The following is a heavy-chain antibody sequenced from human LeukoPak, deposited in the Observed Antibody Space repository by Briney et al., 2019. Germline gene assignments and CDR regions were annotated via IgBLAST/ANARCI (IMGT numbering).Heavy chain of an antibody. Sequence: GRSLRLSCTASGFRFSSYGIHWVRLTPGKGLEWVALVSYDGSNKDYADSVKGRFTISRDNSKNTVYLQINSLRAEDTAVYYCAREMGSVYFDYWGQGTLVTVSS. CDR2: VSYDGSNK. J-gene: IGHJ4*02. D-gene: IGHD3-10*01. V-gene: IGHV3-33*01. CDR3: AREMGSVYFDY. CDR1: GFRFSSYG.